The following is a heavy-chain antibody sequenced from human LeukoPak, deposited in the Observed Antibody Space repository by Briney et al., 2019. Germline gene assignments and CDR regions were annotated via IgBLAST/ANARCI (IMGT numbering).Heavy chain of an antibody. Sequence: NPSETLSLTCAVYGGSFSGYYWSWIRQPPGKGLEWIGEINHSGSTNYNPSLKSRVTISVDTSKNQFSLKLSSVTAADTAVYYCARGVRVVVIGRRKDAFDIWGQGTMVTVSS. D-gene: IGHD3-22*01. CDR1: GGSFSGYY. J-gene: IGHJ3*02. CDR3: ARGVRVVVIGRRKDAFDI. V-gene: IGHV4-34*01. CDR2: INHSGST.